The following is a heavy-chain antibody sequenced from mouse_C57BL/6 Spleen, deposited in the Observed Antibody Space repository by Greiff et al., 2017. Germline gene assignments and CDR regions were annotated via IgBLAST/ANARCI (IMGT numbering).Heavy chain of an antibody. D-gene: IGHD2-4*01. CDR3: ARCDCDRGYFEV. J-gene: IGHJ1*03. CDR2: IYPRSGNT. CDR1: GYTFTSYG. V-gene: IGHV1-81*01. Sequence: QVQLQQSGAELARPGASVKLSCKASGYTFTSYGISWVKQRTGQGLEWIGEIYPRSGNTYYNEKFKGKATLTADKSSSTAYMELRSLTSEDSAVYFCARCDCDRGYFEVWGTGTTVTVSS.